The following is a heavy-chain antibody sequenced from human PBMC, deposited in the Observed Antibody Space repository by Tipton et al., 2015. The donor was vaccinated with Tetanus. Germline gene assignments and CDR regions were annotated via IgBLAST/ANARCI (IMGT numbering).Heavy chain of an antibody. D-gene: IGHD7-27*01. V-gene: IGHV1-8*01. J-gene: IGHJ4*02. CDR3: ARDNWGLDF. CDR1: GYTFTYYD. CDR2: MNPNSGNR. Sequence: QSGAEVKKPGAAVKVSCKASGYTFTYYDMNWVRQATGQGLEWMGWMNPNSGNRGYAQKFQGRVTMTYNASTSTAYMELSSLRSEDTAVYFCARDNWGLDFWGQGTPVTVSS.